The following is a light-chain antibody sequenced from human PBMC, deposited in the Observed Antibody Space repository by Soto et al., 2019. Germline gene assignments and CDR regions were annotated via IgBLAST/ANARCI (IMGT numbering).Light chain of an antibody. Sequence: QSVLTQPASVSGSPGQSITISCTGTSSDVGGYNYVSWYQQHPGKAPKVIIYEVSNRPSGVSNRFSGSKSGNTASLTISGLQAEDEADYYCSSYTSSRNVVFGGGTKLTVL. CDR1: SSDVGGYNY. V-gene: IGLV2-14*01. CDR2: EVS. J-gene: IGLJ2*01. CDR3: SSYTSSRNVV.